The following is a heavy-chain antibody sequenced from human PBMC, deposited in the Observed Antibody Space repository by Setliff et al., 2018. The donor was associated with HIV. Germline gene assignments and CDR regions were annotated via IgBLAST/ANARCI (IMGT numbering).Heavy chain of an antibody. CDR2: NSGYGEET. CDR3: ARVQHSPAGGYFDL. J-gene: IGHJ2*01. CDR1: GSTFRTYA. V-gene: IGHV3-23*01. D-gene: IGHD3-10*01. Sequence: PGGSLRLSCVGSGSTFRTYAMGWVRQAPGKGLEWVSSNSGYGEETYYADSVKGRFSISRDNSKNTLYLQMNRLRAEDTAVYYCARVQHSPAGGYFDLWGRGTLVTVSS.